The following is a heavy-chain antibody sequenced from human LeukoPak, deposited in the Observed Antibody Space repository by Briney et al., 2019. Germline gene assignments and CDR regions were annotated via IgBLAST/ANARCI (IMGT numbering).Heavy chain of an antibody. CDR1: GFTFSKFP. CDR2: ISASGDVT. CDR3: AKSLFTSATGTGRAFHI. V-gene: IGHV3-23*01. J-gene: IGHJ3*02. D-gene: IGHD1-1*01. Sequence: GGSLRLSCAASGFTFSKFPMGWVRQAPGRGLEWVSAISASGDVTFYADSLRGRFTISRDNSKSTLYLQMYGLRAEDTAIFYCAKSLFTSATGTGRAFHIWGQGTMVTVSS.